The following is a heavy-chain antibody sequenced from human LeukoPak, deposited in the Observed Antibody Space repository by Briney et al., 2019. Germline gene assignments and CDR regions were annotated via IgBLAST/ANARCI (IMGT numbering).Heavy chain of an antibody. J-gene: IGHJ6*03. V-gene: IGHV4-59*01. CDR3: ARVVYSGYDFRGAMDV. CDR2: IYYSGST. D-gene: IGHD5-12*01. Sequence: SETLSLTCTVSGGSISSYYWSWIRHPPGKGLEWIGYIYYSGSTNYNPSLKSRVTISVETSKNQFSLKLSSVTAADTAVYYCARVVYSGYDFRGAMDVWGKGTTVTVSS. CDR1: GGSISSYY.